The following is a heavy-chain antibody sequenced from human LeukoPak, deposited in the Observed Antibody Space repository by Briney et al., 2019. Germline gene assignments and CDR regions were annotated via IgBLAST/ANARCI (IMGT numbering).Heavy chain of an antibody. D-gene: IGHD2-15*01. V-gene: IGHV4-4*07. CDR1: GGSISSYY. CDR2: IYTSGST. Sequence: SETLSLTCTVSGGSISSYYRSWIRQPAGKGLEWIGRIYTSGSTGYNPSLKSRVTMSVGTSKNQFSLKLSSVTAADTAVYYCARVDLRAAYFDYWGQGTLVTVSS. CDR3: ARVDLRAAYFDY. J-gene: IGHJ4*02.